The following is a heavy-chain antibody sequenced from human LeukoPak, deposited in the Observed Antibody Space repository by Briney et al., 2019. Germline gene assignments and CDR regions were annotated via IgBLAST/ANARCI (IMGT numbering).Heavy chain of an antibody. V-gene: IGHV1-69*05. CDR3: ARDPGSSSWYY. CDR1: GGTFSSYA. CDR2: IIPIFGTA. D-gene: IGHD6-13*01. Sequence: ASVKVSCKASGGTFSSYAISWVRQAPGQGLEWMGGIIPIFGTANYAQKLQGRVTMTTDTSTSTAYMELRSLRSDDTAVYYCARDPGSSSWYYWGQGTLVTVSS. J-gene: IGHJ4*02.